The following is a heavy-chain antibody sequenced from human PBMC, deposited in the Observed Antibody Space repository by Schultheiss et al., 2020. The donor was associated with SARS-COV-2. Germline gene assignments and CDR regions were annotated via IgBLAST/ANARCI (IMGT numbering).Heavy chain of an antibody. Sequence: GGSLRLSCAASGFTFSSYAMHWVRQAPGKGLEWVSGISGSGGSTYYADSVKGRFTISRDNSKNTLYLQMNSLRAEDTAVYYCAKDRGYSYGYLFWFDPWGQGTLVTVSS. CDR1: GFTFSSYA. V-gene: IGHV3-23*01. J-gene: IGHJ5*02. CDR3: AKDRGYSYGYLFWFDP. CDR2: ISGSGGST. D-gene: IGHD5-18*01.